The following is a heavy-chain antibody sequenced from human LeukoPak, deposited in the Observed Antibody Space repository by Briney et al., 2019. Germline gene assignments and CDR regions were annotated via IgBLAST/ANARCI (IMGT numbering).Heavy chain of an antibody. V-gene: IGHV3-30-3*01. CDR2: ISYDGTNK. CDR3: ARGPTYYDFWSGYYYDYYYGMDV. D-gene: IGHD3-3*01. CDR1: GFTFSSYP. J-gene: IGHJ6*02. Sequence: GGSLRLSCAASGFTFSSYPMLWVRQAPGKGLEWMSLISYDGTNKYYADSVKGRFTISRDNSKNTLYLQMNSLRAEDTAVYYCARGPTYYDFWSGYYYDYYYGMDVWGQGTTVTVSS.